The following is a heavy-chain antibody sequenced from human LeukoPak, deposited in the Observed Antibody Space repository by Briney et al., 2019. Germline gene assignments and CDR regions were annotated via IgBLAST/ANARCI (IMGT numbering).Heavy chain of an antibody. V-gene: IGHV1-46*01. J-gene: IGHJ4*02. CDR2: INPSGGST. CDR3: AREGIEAAASWTFDY. Sequence: GASVKVSCKASGYTFTSYYMHWVRQAPGQGLEWMGIINPSGGSTSYAQKFQGRVTMTRDTSTSTVYMELSSLRSEDTAVYYCAREGIEAAASWTFDYWGQGTLVTVSS. D-gene: IGHD6-13*01. CDR1: GYTFTSYY.